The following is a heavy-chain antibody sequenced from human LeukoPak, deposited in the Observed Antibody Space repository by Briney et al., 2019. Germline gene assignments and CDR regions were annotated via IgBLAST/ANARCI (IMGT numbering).Heavy chain of an antibody. D-gene: IGHD1-26*01. V-gene: IGHV1-58*01. CDR3: AADIVGSQLH. CDR2: IVVGSGNA. CDR1: GFTFSNSA. Sequence: SVKVSCKASGFTFSNSAVQWVRQARGQRLEWIGWIVVGSGNANYARKFQERVTIARDVSTNTAYMQLSSLRSEDTAIYYCAADIVGSQLHWGQGTVVTVSS. J-gene: IGHJ4*02.